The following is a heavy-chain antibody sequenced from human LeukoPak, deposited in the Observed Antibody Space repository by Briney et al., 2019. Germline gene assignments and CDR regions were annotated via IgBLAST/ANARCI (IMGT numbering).Heavy chain of an antibody. CDR2: ISGSGGST. D-gene: IGHD2-21*02. CDR1: GFTFSSYA. CDR3: ARDSAKGDWSHYFDY. Sequence: GGSLRLSCAASGFTFSSYAMSWVRQAPGKGLEWVSAISGSGGSTYYADSVKGRFTISRDNAKNSLYLQMNSLRAEDTAVYYCARDSAKGDWSHYFDYWGQGTLVTVSS. V-gene: IGHV3-23*01. J-gene: IGHJ4*02.